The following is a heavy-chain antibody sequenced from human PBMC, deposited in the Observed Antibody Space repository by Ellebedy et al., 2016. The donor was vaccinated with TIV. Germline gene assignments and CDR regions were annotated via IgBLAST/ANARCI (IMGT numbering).Heavy chain of an antibody. V-gene: IGHV1-46*01. Sequence: ASVKVSCKTSGYTFTSYHMQWVRQAPGQGLEWMGIINPSGGTINYAQRFQGRVTMTSDTSTTTAYLELRNLTSDDTAVYFCARDRGVTMIVLLDYWGQGSLVTVSS. J-gene: IGHJ4*02. CDR3: ARDRGVTMIVLLDY. CDR2: INPSGGTI. D-gene: IGHD3-22*01. CDR1: GYTFTSYH.